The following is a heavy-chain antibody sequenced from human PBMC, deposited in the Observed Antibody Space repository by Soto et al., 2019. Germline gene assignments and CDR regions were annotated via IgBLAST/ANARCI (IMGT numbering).Heavy chain of an antibody. J-gene: IGHJ6*02. CDR3: ARGLRFLERPIGGMDV. Sequence: PGGSLRLSCGASGFTFSSYWMHWVRQAPGKGLVWVSRINSDGSSTSYADSVKGRFTISRDNAKNTLFLQMNSLRAEDTAVYYCARGLRFLERPIGGMDVWGPGTKVTVSS. CDR2: INSDGSST. V-gene: IGHV3-74*01. CDR1: GFTFSSYW. D-gene: IGHD3-3*01.